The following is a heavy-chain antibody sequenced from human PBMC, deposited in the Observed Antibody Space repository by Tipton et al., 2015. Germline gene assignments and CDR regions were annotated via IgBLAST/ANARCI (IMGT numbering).Heavy chain of an antibody. J-gene: IGHJ5*02. D-gene: IGHD3-3*01. V-gene: IGHV1-8*01. CDR2: MNPNSGNT. Sequence: QVQLVQSGPEVKKPGASVKVSCKASGYTFSSFDIHWVRQATGQGLEWMGWMNPNSGNTVFSQKFQGRVTMTRDTSIDTAYLELTSLTSEDTAVYYCTRGVLTKNYFINWFGPWGQGTLVTVSS. CDR3: TRGVLTKNYFINWFGP. CDR1: GYTFSSFD.